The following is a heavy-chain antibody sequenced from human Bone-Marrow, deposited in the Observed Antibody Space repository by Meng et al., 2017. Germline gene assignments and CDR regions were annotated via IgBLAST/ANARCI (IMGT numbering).Heavy chain of an antibody. D-gene: IGHD3-16*01. Sequence: GESLKISRAASGFIFSSYSMNWVRQAPGKGLEGHSSISSSSSYIYHADSVKGRFTISRDNAKNTLYLHMNSHRAENTAVYYCARDGYYDYGWGVRSYYYGMDVWGQGTMVTVSS. J-gene: IGHJ6*02. CDR3: ARDGYYDYGWGVRSYYYGMDV. V-gene: IGHV3-21*01. CDR1: GFIFSSYS. CDR2: ISSSSSYI.